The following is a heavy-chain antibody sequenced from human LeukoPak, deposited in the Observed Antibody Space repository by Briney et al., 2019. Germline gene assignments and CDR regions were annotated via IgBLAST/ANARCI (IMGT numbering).Heavy chain of an antibody. CDR1: GGSISGYY. CDR3: AREAVAGIDY. Sequence: SETLSPTCTVSGGSISGYYWSWVRQPPGKGLEWIGYIYYSGSTNYNPSLKSRVTISVDTSKNQFSLKLSSVTAADTAVYYCAREAVAGIDYWGQGTLVTVSS. V-gene: IGHV4-59*01. CDR2: IYYSGST. D-gene: IGHD6-19*01. J-gene: IGHJ4*02.